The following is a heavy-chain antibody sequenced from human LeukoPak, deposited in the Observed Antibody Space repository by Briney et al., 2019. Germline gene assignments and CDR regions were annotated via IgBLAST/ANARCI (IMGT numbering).Heavy chain of an antibody. CDR2: INHSGST. D-gene: IGHD4-17*01. J-gene: IGHJ3*02. Sequence: TSETLSLTCAVYGGSFSGYYWSWIRQPPGKGLEWIGEINHSGSTNYNPSLKSRVTISVDTSKNQFSLKLSSVTAADTAVYYCARSYGDRHDAFDIWGQGTMVTVSS. V-gene: IGHV4-34*01. CDR3: ARSYGDRHDAFDI. CDR1: GGSFSGYY.